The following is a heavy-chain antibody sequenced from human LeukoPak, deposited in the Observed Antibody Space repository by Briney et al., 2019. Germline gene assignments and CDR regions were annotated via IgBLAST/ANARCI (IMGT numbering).Heavy chain of an antibody. J-gene: IGHJ4*02. D-gene: IGHD2-21*02. CDR2: INPSGGST. Sequence: ASVKVSCKASGYTFTSYYMHWVRQAPGQGLEWMGIINPSGGSTSYAQKFQGRVTMARDTSTSTVYMELRSLRSDDTAVYYCARGGGDWYQDYWGQGTLVTVSS. V-gene: IGHV1-46*01. CDR3: ARGGGDWYQDY. CDR1: GYTFTSYY.